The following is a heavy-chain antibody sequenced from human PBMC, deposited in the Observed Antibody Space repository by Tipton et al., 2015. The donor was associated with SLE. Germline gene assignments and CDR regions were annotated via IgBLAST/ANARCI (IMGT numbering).Heavy chain of an antibody. CDR1: GGSLSSGNCY. CDR3: ARGRDIVVVVAATQKLDWFDP. J-gene: IGHJ5*02. D-gene: IGHD2-15*01. CDR2: IFYSGNT. Sequence: TLSLTCTVSGGSLSSGNCYWVWIRQPPGKGLEWIGSIFYSGNTYYNPSLKSRVSISVDTSKNQFSLKLSSVTAADTAVYYCARGRDIVVVVAATQKLDWFDPWGQGTLVTVSS. V-gene: IGHV4-39*01.